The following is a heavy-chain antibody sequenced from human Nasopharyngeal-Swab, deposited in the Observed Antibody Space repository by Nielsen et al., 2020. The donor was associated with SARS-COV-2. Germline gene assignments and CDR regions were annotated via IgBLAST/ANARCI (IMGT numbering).Heavy chain of an antibody. D-gene: IGHD3-10*01. CDR1: GGSISSGGYS. Sequence: SETLSLTCAVSGGSISSGGYSWSWIRQPPGKGLEWIGYIYYSGSTNYNPSLKSRVTISVDTSKNQFSLKLSSVTAADTAVYYCARAGMGSYFDYWGQGTLVTVSS. J-gene: IGHJ4*02. CDR3: ARAGMGSYFDY. V-gene: IGHV4-61*08. CDR2: IYYSGST.